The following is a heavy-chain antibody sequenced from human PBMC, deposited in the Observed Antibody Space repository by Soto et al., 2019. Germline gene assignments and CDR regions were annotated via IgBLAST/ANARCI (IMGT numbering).Heavy chain of an antibody. D-gene: IGHD3-22*01. CDR1: GGIFSSYA. CDR3: AREITMIVRAAFDI. J-gene: IGHJ3*02. Sequence: ASLKVSCKGAGGIFSSYAISWVRQAPGQGLEWMGGIIPIFGTANYAQKFQGRVTITADESTSTAYMELSSLRSEDTAVYYCAREITMIVRAAFDIWGQGTMVTVSS. V-gene: IGHV1-69*01. CDR2: IIPIFGTA.